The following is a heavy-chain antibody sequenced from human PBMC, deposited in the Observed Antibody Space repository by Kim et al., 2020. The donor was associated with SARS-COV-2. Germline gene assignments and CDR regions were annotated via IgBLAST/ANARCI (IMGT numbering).Heavy chain of an antibody. Sequence: GGSLRLSCAASGFTFSSYSMNWVRQAPGKGLEWVSSISSSSSYIYYADSVKGRFTISRDNAKNSLYLQMNSLRAEDTAVYYCARDQGVVVPADGYYYYMDVWGKGTTVTVSS. V-gene: IGHV3-21*01. CDR3: ARDQGVVVPADGYYYYMDV. CDR2: ISSSSSYI. J-gene: IGHJ6*03. CDR1: GFTFSSYS. D-gene: IGHD2-2*01.